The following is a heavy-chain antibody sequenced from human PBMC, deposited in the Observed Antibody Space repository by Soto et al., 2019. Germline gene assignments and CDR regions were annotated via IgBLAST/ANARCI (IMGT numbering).Heavy chain of an antibody. CDR1: GFTFSSYW. Sequence: GSLRLSCAASGFTFSSYWMSWVRQAPGKGLEWVANIKQDGSEKYYVDSVKGRFTISRDNAKNSLYLQMNSLRAEDTAVYYCRFSGWYDAFDIWGQGTMVTVSS. D-gene: IGHD6-19*01. CDR3: RFSGWYDAFDI. J-gene: IGHJ3*02. CDR2: IKQDGSEK. V-gene: IGHV3-7*01.